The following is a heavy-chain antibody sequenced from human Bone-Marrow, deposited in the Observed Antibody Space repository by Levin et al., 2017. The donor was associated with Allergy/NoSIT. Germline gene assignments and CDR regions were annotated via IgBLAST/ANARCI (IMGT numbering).Heavy chain of an antibody. CDR1: GFTFSSYG. J-gene: IGHJ1*01. V-gene: IGHV3-30*18. CDR2: ISYDGSNK. D-gene: IGHD6-13*01. Sequence: GGSLRLSCAASGFTFSSYGMHWVRQAPGKGLEWVAVISYDGSNKYYADSVKGRFTISRDNSKNTLYLQMNSLRAEDTAVYYCAKQQQISSAEYFQHWGQGTLVTVSS. CDR3: AKQQQISSAEYFQH.